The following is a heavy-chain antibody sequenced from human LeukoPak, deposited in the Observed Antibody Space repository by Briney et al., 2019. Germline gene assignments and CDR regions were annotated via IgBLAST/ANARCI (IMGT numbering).Heavy chain of an antibody. CDR3: RLSYSFDY. CDR2: VNSDGSGT. V-gene: IGHV3-74*01. CDR1: GFSFSSNW. J-gene: IGHJ4*02. D-gene: IGHD2/OR15-2a*01. Sequence: GGSLRLSCAASGFSFSSNWMHWVRQAPGKGLVWVSRVNSDGSGTSYADSVKGRFTISRDNAKNSLYLQMNSLRAEDTAVYYCRLSYSFDYWGQGTLVTVSS.